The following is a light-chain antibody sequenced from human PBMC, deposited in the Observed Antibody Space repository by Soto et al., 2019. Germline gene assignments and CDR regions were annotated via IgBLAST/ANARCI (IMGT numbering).Light chain of an antibody. CDR2: KTS. Sequence: DIQMTQSPSTLSASVGDRVTITCRASQSISGWLAWYQQKPGKAPNLLIYKTSSLESGVPSRFSGNVSGTEFTLTISSLQPDDFATYYCQQYNTYWKTFGQGTKVEIK. J-gene: IGKJ1*01. CDR3: QQYNTYWKT. CDR1: QSISGW. V-gene: IGKV1-5*03.